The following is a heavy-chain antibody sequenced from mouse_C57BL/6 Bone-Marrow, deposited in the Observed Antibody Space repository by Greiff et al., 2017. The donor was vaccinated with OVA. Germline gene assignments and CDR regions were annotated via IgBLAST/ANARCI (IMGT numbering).Heavy chain of an antibody. V-gene: IGHV1-55*01. CDR2: IYPGSGST. D-gene: IGHD1-1*01. Sequence: VQLQQPGAELVKPGASVKMSCKASGYTFTSYWITWVKQRPGRGLEWIGDIYPGSGSTNYNEKFKSKATLTVDTSSSTAYMQLSSLTSEDSAVYYCARRGITTVVDYFDYWGQGTTLTVSS. CDR3: ARRGITTVVDYFDY. CDR1: GYTFTSYW. J-gene: IGHJ2*01.